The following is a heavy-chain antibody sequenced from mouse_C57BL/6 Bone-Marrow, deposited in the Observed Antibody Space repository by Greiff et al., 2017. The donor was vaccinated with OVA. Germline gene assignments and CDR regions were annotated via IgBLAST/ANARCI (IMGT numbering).Heavy chain of an antibody. CDR3: TGYDGYPCWYFDV. Sequence: VQLQQSGAELVRPGASVTLSCKASGYTFTDYEMHWVKQTPVHGLEWIGAIDPETGGTAYNQKFKGKAILTADKSSSTAYMELRSLTSEDSAVYYCTGYDGYPCWYFDVWGTGTTVTVSS. V-gene: IGHV1-15*01. D-gene: IGHD2-3*01. CDR2: IDPETGGT. CDR1: GYTFTDYE. J-gene: IGHJ1*03.